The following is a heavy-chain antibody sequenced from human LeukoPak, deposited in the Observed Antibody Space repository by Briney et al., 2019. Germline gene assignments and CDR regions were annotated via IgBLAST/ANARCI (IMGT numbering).Heavy chain of an antibody. CDR3: ARAPSKRMHFDY. CDR2: TYYSGST. D-gene: IGHD2-8*01. CDR1: GGSISSYY. Sequence: PSETQTLTCTVSGGSISSYYWSWIRQPPGKGLEWIGYTYYSGSTNYNPSLKSRVTISVDTSKNQFSLRLSSATAADTAVYYCARAPSKRMHFDYWSQRTLFSVSS. J-gene: IGHJ4*02. V-gene: IGHV4-59*01.